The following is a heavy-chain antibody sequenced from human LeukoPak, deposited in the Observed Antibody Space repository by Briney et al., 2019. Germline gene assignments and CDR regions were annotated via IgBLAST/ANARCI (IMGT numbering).Heavy chain of an antibody. CDR1: GGSISNFY. CDR2: IYHSGST. Sequence: PSETLSLTCTVSGGSISNFYWTWIRQPPGKGLEWIGYIYHSGSTNYNPSLKSRVTISVDTSKNQFSLQLSSVTAADTAVYYCARHGSGGDAYWGQGTLVTVSS. D-gene: IGHD2-21*02. J-gene: IGHJ4*02. CDR3: ARHGSGGDAY. V-gene: IGHV4-59*08.